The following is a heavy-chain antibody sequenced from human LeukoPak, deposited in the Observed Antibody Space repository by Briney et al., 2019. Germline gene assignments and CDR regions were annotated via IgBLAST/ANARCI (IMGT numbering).Heavy chain of an antibody. CDR2: TKPDGSAD. Sequence: GGSLRLSCAVSGFSFSNYWMVWVRQAPGKGLEWVANTKPDGSADYYADSVRGRFSTSRDNANNLLYLQMNSLRAEDTAVYYCARDGGLHTNFDYWGQGTLVTVSS. V-gene: IGHV3-7*01. CDR1: GFSFSNYW. J-gene: IGHJ4*02. D-gene: IGHD2-15*01. CDR3: ARDGGLHTNFDY.